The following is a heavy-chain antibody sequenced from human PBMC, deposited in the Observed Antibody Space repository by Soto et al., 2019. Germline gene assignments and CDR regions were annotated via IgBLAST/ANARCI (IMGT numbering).Heavy chain of an antibody. CDR3: ARFCYGGNSEGSGVYYYYGMDV. V-gene: IGHV4-34*01. CDR1: GGSFSGYY. J-gene: IGHJ6*02. Sequence: SETLSLTCAVYGGSFSGYYWSWIRQPPGKGLEWIGEINHSGSTNYNPSLKSRVTISVDTSKNQFSLKLSSVTAADTAVYYCARFCYGGNSEGSGVYYYYGMDVWGQGTTVTVS. D-gene: IGHD4-17*01. CDR2: INHSGST.